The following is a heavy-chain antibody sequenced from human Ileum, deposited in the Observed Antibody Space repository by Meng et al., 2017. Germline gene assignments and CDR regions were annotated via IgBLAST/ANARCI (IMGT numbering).Heavy chain of an antibody. J-gene: IGHJ3*02. V-gene: IGHV3-48*03. CDR1: GFTFSSYE. CDR2: ISSSGSTI. CDR3: ARAAPVYGVYGYAFDI. Sequence: GGFLRPSCAASGFTFSSYEMNWVRQAPGKGLEWVSYISSSGSTIYYADSVKGRFTISRDNAKNSLCLQMNSLRAEDTAVYYCARAAPVYGVYGYAFDIWGQGTMVTVSS. D-gene: IGHD4-17*01.